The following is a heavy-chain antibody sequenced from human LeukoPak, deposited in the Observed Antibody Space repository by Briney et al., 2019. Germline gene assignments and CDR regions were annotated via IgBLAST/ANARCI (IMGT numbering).Heavy chain of an antibody. D-gene: IGHD3-10*01. V-gene: IGHV5-51*01. Sequence: GESLKISCYDSGYNFANFWIGRVRQMPGKGLEWMGIIHPTDSQTLYSPSFQGQVTISVDGSINTAYLQWSSLKASDTAMYYCARRAYSGSGSYDSWGQGDLFTVSS. J-gene: IGHJ4*02. CDR3: ARRAYSGSGSYDS. CDR1: GYNFANFW. CDR2: IHPTDSQT.